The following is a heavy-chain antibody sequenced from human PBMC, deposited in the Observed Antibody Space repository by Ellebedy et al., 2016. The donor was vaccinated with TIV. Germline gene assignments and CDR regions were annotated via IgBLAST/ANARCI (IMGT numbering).Heavy chain of an antibody. D-gene: IGHD1-26*01. Sequence: GGSLRLSCATSGFTFSSYSMNWVRQAPGKGLEWVSSISSSSSYIYYADSVKGRFTISRDNAKSSLYLQMNSLRAEDTAVYYCANWDYSGSYSLLDAFDIWGQGTMVTVSS. V-gene: IGHV3-21*01. CDR2: ISSSSSYI. J-gene: IGHJ3*02. CDR3: ANWDYSGSYSLLDAFDI. CDR1: GFTFSSYS.